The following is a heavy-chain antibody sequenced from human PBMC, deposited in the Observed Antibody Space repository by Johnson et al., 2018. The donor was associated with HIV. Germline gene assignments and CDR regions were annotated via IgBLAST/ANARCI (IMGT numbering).Heavy chain of an antibody. CDR3: ARETRYDAFDI. Sequence: QVLLVESGGGLVQPGGSLRLSCAASGFTLSNYGMHWVRQAPGKGLEWVAVIWHDGSNKYYADSVKGRFTISRDNSKNSLYLQMNSLRAEDTAMYYCARETRYDAFDIWGQGTLVIVSS. V-gene: IGHV3-33*01. CDR2: IWHDGSNK. CDR1: GFTLSNYG. J-gene: IGHJ3*02. D-gene: IGHD2-2*01.